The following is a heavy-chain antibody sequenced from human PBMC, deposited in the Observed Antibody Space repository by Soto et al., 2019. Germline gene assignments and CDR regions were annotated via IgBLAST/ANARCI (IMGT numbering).Heavy chain of an antibody. V-gene: IGHV4-39*01. J-gene: IGHJ4*02. CDR1: GGSINSAYY. CDR3: ARPYRSCSYLGFDF. Sequence: QLQLQESGPGLVKPSETLSLTCAVSGGSINSAYYWGWIRQPPGKGLEWIGSIYYSGSTSYNPSLKSRVTISADTSKTQFTVNLNSVTAAYTAVYSCARPYRSCSYLGFDFWGLGILVTVSA. CDR2: IYYSGST. D-gene: IGHD3-22*01.